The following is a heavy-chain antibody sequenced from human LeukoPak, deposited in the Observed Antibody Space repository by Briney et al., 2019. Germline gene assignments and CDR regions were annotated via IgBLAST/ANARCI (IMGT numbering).Heavy chain of an antibody. V-gene: IGHV4-59*08. CDR1: GGSLNKYY. CDR3: ARFRAVSGTKGSFDV. CDR2: IYFKGNT. Sequence: SETLSLTCNVSGGSLNKYYWNWIRQTPGQGLEWIGYIYFKGNTSYNPSLTSRVDISLDASRNEFSVKLNSVTAADTAIYYCARFRAVSGTKGSFDVWGQGTVVTISS. J-gene: IGHJ3*01. D-gene: IGHD6-19*01.